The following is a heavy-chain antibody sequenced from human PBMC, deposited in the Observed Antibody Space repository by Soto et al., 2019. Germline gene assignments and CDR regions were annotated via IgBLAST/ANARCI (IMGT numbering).Heavy chain of an antibody. J-gene: IGHJ4*02. CDR2: ISHSGST. CDR3: ARHTPAISISDH. V-gene: IGHV4-30-2*03. D-gene: IGHD2-15*01. CDR1: GGSISSGGYS. Sequence: SETLSLTCAVSGGSISSGGYSWSWIRQPPGKGLEWIGYISHSGSTYYNPSLKSRVTISVDTSKNQFSLKLSSVTAADTAVYYCARHTPAISISDHWGQGTLVTVSS.